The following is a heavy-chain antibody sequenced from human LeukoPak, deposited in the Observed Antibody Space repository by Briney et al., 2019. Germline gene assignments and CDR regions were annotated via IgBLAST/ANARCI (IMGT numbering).Heavy chain of an antibody. CDR3: ARDWGSSGWYLFDP. Sequence: SETLSLTCTVSGGSISSGGYYWSWIRQHPGKGLEWIGYIYYSGSTYYNPSLKSRVTMSVDTSKNQFSLKLSSVTAADTAVYYCARDWGSSGWYLFDPWGQGTLVTVSS. J-gene: IGHJ5*02. V-gene: IGHV4-31*03. CDR1: GGSISSGGYY. D-gene: IGHD6-19*01. CDR2: IYYSGST.